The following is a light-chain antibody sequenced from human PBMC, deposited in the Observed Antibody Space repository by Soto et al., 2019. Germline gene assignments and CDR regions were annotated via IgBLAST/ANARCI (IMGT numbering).Light chain of an antibody. V-gene: IGKV3-20*01. Sequence: EIVLTNSPGTLSLSPGESATLSCRASRSLDSGQLAWYQQKVGRAPRLLIHDAFIRATGIPDRFSGSGSGTDFTLTIARLEPEDFAVYYCQQYGGSPRTFGQGTRLEIK. CDR2: DAF. J-gene: IGKJ5*01. CDR3: QQYGGSPRT. CDR1: RSLDSGQ.